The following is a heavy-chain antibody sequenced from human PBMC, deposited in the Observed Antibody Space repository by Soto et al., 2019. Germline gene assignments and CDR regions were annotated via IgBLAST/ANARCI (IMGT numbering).Heavy chain of an antibody. CDR2: IYYSGNT. V-gene: IGHV4-31*03. CDR1: GDPLNTGGYY. Sequence: SETLSLTCTVSGDPLNTGGYYWSWIRHLPGKGLEWLGYIYYSGNTYYNPSLKGRVIISGDMSKKQFSLMLSSVTAADTAVYHCARVSSDWFDPWGPGIQVTVSS. CDR3: ARVSSDWFDP. J-gene: IGHJ5*02. D-gene: IGHD3-10*01.